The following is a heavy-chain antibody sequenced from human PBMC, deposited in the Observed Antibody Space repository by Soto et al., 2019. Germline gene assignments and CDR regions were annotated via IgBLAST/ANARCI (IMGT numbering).Heavy chain of an antibody. Sequence: LSCAASGFVLSDYRLNWVRQAPGKGLEWMAIISYDGSDKYYADSVKGRFTISRDNSKNTLYLQMNSLRAEDTAVYYCAREYTAWPLAYGLDVCGQGTTVTVSS. D-gene: IGHD2-2*02. CDR1: GFVLSDYR. V-gene: IGHV3-30*03. J-gene: IGHJ6*02. CDR2: ISYDGSDK. CDR3: AREYTAWPLAYGLDV.